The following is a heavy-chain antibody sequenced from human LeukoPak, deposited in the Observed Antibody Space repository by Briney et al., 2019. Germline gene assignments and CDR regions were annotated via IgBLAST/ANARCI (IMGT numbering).Heavy chain of an antibody. D-gene: IGHD6-19*01. CDR1: GYTFTDYY. J-gene: IGHJ4*02. CDR2: INPNSGGT. CDR3: ARHRSSGRDFDY. Sequence: ASVKVSCKASGYTFTDYYIHWARQAPGQGLEWMGWINPNSGGTNYAQKFQGRVTMTRDTSISAAYMDLSSLRSDDTAVYYCARHRSSGRDFDYWGQGTLVTVSS. V-gene: IGHV1-2*02.